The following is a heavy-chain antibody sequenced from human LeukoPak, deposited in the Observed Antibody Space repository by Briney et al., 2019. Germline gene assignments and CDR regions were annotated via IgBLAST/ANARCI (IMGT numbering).Heavy chain of an antibody. CDR2: INSDGSST. Sequence: PGGSLRLSCAASGFTFSSYWMHWVRQAPGKGLVWVSRINSDGSSTSYADSVKGRFTISRDNAKNTLYLQMNSLRAEDTAVYYCAKGQGYRYFDYWGQGTLVTVSS. D-gene: IGHD5-12*01. CDR1: GFTFSSYW. J-gene: IGHJ4*02. V-gene: IGHV3-74*01. CDR3: AKGQGYRYFDY.